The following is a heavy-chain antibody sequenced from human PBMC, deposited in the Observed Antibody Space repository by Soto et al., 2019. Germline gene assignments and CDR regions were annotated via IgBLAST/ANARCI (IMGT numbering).Heavy chain of an antibody. Sequence: EVPLLESGGGLVQPGGSLRLSCAASGFTFSSYAMSWVRQAPGKGLEWVSAISGSGGSTYFADSVKGRFTISRDNXKNTLYLQMNSLRAEDTAVYYCAKVSSGWYADFDYWGQGTLVTVSS. CDR1: GFTFSSYA. D-gene: IGHD6-19*01. J-gene: IGHJ4*02. CDR2: ISGSGGST. V-gene: IGHV3-23*01. CDR3: AKVSSGWYADFDY.